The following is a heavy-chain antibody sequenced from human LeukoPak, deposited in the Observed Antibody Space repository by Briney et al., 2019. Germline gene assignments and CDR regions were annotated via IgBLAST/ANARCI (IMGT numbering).Heavy chain of an antibody. V-gene: IGHV1-2*02. CDR3: TIAVASTSAYFDY. CDR2: INPNSGVT. J-gene: IGHJ4*02. CDR1: GYTFTGYY. Sequence: GASVKVSCKASGYTFTGYYVHWVRQAPGQGLEWMGWINPNSGVTNFAQMFQGRVTMTRDTSISTACMELSRLRLDDTAVYYCTIAVASTSAYFDYWGQGTLVTVSS. D-gene: IGHD6-19*01.